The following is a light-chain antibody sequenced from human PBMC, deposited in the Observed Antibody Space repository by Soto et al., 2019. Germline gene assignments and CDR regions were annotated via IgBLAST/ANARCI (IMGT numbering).Light chain of an antibody. CDR1: DDISNF. CDR3: QQYANLPLT. Sequence: DIQMTQSPSSLSASVGDRVTLTFQASDDISNFLNWYQQKPGKAPKVLIYDASHLESGVPSRFSGGGSGTEFTFTISSLQAEDIATYYCQQYANLPLTFGPGTKVDIK. CDR2: DAS. J-gene: IGKJ3*01. V-gene: IGKV1-33*01.